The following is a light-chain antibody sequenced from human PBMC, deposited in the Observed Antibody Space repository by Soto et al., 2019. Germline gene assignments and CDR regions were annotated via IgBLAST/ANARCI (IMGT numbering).Light chain of an antibody. V-gene: IGLV2-14*03. CDR1: GSDVGSYTS. CDR3: SSYTTSSTV. J-gene: IGLJ2*01. CDR2: DVR. Sequence: QSALTQPASVSGSPGQSITISCTGAGSDVGSYTSVSWYQHHPGKAPKLIIYDVRNRPSGLSDRFSGSKSGNTASLTISGLQAEDEADYYCSSYTTSSTVFGGGTKVTVL.